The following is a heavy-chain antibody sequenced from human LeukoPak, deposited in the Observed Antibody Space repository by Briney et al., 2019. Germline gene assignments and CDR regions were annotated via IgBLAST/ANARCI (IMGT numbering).Heavy chain of an antibody. Sequence: SETLSLTCAVYGGSFSGYYWSWIRQPPGKGLEWIGEINHSGSTNYNPSLKSRVTISVDTSKNQFSLKLSSVTAADTAVYYCARSPITGYYYYGMDVWAKGPRSPSP. V-gene: IGHV4-34*01. CDR1: GGSFSGYY. J-gene: IGHJ6*02. CDR2: INHSGST. CDR3: ARSPITGYYYYGMDV. D-gene: IGHD3-10*01.